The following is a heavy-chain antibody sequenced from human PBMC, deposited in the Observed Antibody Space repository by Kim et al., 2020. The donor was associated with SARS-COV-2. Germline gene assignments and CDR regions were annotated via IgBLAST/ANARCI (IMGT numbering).Heavy chain of an antibody. CDR2: IYYSGST. J-gene: IGHJ4*02. V-gene: IGHV4-59*01. Sequence: SETLSLTCTVSGGSISSYYWSWIRQPPGKGLEWIGYIYYSGSTNYNPSLKSRVTISVDTSKNQFSLKLSSVTAADAAVYYCARGAMVRGVIKDWGQGTLVTVSS. CDR3: ARGAMVRGVIKD. D-gene: IGHD3-10*01. CDR1: GGSISSYY.